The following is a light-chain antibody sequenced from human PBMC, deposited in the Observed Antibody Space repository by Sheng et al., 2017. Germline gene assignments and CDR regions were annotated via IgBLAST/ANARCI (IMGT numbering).Light chain of an antibody. CDR2: KAS. Sequence: DIQMTQSPSTLSAFVGDRVTITCRASQSIKTWLAWYQQKPGKAPNLLIYKASSLESGVPSRFSGSGSGTEFTLTISSLQPEDVATYYCQNYNRAPFTFGPGTKVDIK. CDR1: QSIKTW. J-gene: IGKJ3*01. V-gene: IGKV1-5*03. CDR3: QNYNRAPFT.